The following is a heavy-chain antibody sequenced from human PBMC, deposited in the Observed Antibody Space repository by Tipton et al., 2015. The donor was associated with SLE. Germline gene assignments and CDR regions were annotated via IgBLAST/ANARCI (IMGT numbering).Heavy chain of an antibody. J-gene: IGHJ6*02. CDR1: GFRFSSYW. Sequence: SLRLSCAASGFRFSSYWMTWVRQAPGKGLEWVANIKQDGYETDYVDSVKGRFTISRDNMKNSLYLQMNSLRAEDTAVYYCAGGRDMDVWGQGTTVTVSS. V-gene: IGHV3-7*01. CDR3: AGGRDMDV. CDR2: IKQDGYET.